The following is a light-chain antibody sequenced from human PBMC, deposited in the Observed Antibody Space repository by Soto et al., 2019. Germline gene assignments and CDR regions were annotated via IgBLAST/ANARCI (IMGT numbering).Light chain of an antibody. CDR1: QSVTSSY. J-gene: IGKJ4*01. V-gene: IGKV3-20*01. Sequence: EIVLTQSPGTLPLSPGERATLSCRASQSVTSSYLAWYQQKPGQAPRLLIYGASNRATGIPDRFSGSGSGTDFTLTISRLEPEDFAVYYCQQYGTSPLTFGGGTKVEIK. CDR3: QQYGTSPLT. CDR2: GAS.